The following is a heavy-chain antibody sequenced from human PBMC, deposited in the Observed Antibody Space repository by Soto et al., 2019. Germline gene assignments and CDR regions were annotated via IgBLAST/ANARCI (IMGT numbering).Heavy chain of an antibody. J-gene: IGHJ4*02. CDR3: ARGRVDDRIGWATYFDY. CDR1: GFTFSDYS. Sequence: EVQLVESGGGLVQPGGSLRLSCAASGFTFSDYSMFWVRQSPGKGLEYVSSITTNGDNTFYAKSVKCRVTISIDTSKNPMYLTMGSMRAEEIAVYYGARGRVDDRIGWATYFDYWGQGTLVTVSS. D-gene: IGHD6-19*01. V-gene: IGHV3-64*01. CDR2: ITTNGDNT.